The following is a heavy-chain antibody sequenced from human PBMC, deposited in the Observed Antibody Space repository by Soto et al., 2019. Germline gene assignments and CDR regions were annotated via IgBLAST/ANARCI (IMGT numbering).Heavy chain of an antibody. D-gene: IGHD2-15*01. CDR1: GFTFNSYA. V-gene: IGHV3-23*01. CDR2: VSGSGGST. Sequence: GGSLRLSCAASGFTFNSYAISWVRQAPGKGLDWVSTVSGSGGSTYYADSVKGRFTISRDNSKNTLSLQMNSLRVEDTAIYYCAKLPRYCSGGSCFGGYFDYWGRGTLVTVSS. CDR3: AKLPRYCSGGSCFGGYFDY. J-gene: IGHJ4*02.